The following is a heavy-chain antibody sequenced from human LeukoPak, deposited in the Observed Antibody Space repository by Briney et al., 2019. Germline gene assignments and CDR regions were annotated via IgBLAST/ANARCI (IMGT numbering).Heavy chain of an antibody. D-gene: IGHD6-6*01. CDR1: GYTFTGYY. CDR3: ARDAPREYTNKPISYFDY. Sequence: ASVKVSCKASGYTFTGYYMHWVRQAPGQGLEWMGWINPNSGGTNYAQKFQGRVTMTRDTSISTAYMELSRLRSDDTAVYYCARDAPREYTNKPISYFDYWGQGTLVTVSS. V-gene: IGHV1-2*02. J-gene: IGHJ4*02. CDR2: INPNSGGT.